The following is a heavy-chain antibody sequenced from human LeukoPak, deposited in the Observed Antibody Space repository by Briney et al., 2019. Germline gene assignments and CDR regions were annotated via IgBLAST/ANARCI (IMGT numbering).Heavy chain of an antibody. V-gene: IGHV3-23*01. J-gene: IGHJ4*02. D-gene: IGHD3-3*01. CDR2: ISGSGGST. Sequence: QPGGSLRLSCAASGFTFSSYAMSWVRQAPGKGLEWVSAISGSGGSTYYADSVKGRFTISRGNSKNTLYLQMNSLRAEDTAVYCCAKLVTIFGVVIPSYFDYWGQGTLVTVSS. CDR1: GFTFSSYA. CDR3: AKLVTIFGVVIPSYFDY.